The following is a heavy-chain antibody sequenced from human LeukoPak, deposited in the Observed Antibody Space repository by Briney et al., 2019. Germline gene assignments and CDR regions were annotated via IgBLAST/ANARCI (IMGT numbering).Heavy chain of an antibody. V-gene: IGHV1-8*01. CDR3: ARDRGRRIVVVPAAIDYYYYGMDV. CDR2: MNPNSGNT. D-gene: IGHD2-2*01. Sequence: ASVKVSCKASGYTFTSYDINWVRQATGQGLEWMGWMNPNSGNTGYAQKFQGRVTMTRNTSISTAYMELSSLRSEDTAVYYCARDRGRRIVVVPAAIDYYYYGMDVWGQGTTVTVSS. J-gene: IGHJ6*02. CDR1: GYTFTSYD.